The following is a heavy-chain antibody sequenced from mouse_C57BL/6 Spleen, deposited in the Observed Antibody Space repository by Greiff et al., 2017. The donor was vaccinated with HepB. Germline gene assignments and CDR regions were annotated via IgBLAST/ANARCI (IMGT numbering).Heavy chain of an antibody. V-gene: IGHV3-6*01. J-gene: IGHJ3*01. D-gene: IGHD4-1*01. CDR2: ISYDGSN. CDR1: GYSITSGYY. CDR3: ARNWDVWFAY. Sequence: EVQLQESGPGLVKPSQSLSLTCSVTGYSITSGYYWNWIRQFPGNKLEWMGYISYDGSNNYNPSLKNRISITRDTSKNQFFLKLNSVTTEDTATYYCARNWDVWFAYWGQGTLVTVSA.